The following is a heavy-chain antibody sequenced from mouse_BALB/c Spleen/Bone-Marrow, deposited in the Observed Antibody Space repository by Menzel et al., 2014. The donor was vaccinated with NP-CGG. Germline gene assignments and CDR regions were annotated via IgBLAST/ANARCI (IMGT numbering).Heavy chain of an antibody. V-gene: IGHV5-17*02. D-gene: IGHD1-1*01. CDR1: GFTFSSFG. CDR2: ISSGSSTI. J-gene: IGHJ2*01. Sequence: EVKLLESGGGLVQPGGSRKLSCAASGFTFSSFGMHWVRQAPEKGLEWVAYISSGSSTIYYADTVMGRFTISRDNPKNTLFLQMTSLRSEDTAMYYCARSGSSSGCFDYWGQGTTLTVSS. CDR3: ARSGSSSGCFDY.